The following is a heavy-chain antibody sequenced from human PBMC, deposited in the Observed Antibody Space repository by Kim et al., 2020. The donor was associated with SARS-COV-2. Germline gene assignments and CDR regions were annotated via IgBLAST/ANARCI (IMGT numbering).Heavy chain of an antibody. Sequence: GGSLRLSCAASGFTVSSNYMSWVRQAPGKGLEWVSVIYSGGSTYYADSVKGRFTISRDNSKNTLYLQMNSLRAEDTAVYYCARDVRVANIPFDYWGQGTLVTVSS. V-gene: IGHV3-66*01. J-gene: IGHJ4*02. CDR2: IYSGGST. CDR1: GFTVSSNY. D-gene: IGHD2-15*01. CDR3: ARDVRVANIPFDY.